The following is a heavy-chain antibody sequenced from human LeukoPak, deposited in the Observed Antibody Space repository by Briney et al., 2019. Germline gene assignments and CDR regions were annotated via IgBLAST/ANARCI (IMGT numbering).Heavy chain of an antibody. Sequence: SETLSLTCTVSGGSLSSYFWSWIRQPPWKGLEWIGNIYSTGGTSYNPSLKSRVTISVDTSKKQFSLRVSSVTAADTAVYYCARDGGGTSRPFDYWGQGTPVTVSS. V-gene: IGHV4-59*01. D-gene: IGHD2-2*01. CDR3: ARDGGGTSRPFDY. CDR1: GGSLSSYF. CDR2: IYSTGGT. J-gene: IGHJ4*02.